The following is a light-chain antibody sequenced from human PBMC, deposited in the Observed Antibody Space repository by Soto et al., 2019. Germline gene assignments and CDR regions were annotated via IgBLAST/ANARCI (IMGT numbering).Light chain of an antibody. V-gene: IGKV3-11*01. CDR1: QSVSIY. CDR2: DAS. CDR3: QQRSNWPPKIT. J-gene: IGKJ5*01. Sequence: EIVLAQSPATLSLSPGERATLSCRASQSVSIYLAWYQQKPGQAPRLLIYDASNRATGIPARFSGSGSGTDFTLTISSLEPEDFAVYHCQQRSNWPPKITFGLGTRLEIK.